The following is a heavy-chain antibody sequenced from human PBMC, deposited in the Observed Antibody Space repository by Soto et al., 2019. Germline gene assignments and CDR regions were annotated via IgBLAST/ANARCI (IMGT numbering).Heavy chain of an antibody. D-gene: IGHD5-18*01. V-gene: IGHV4-59*01. CDR1: GGSISSNY. J-gene: IGHJ4*02. CDR2: IYNTGST. Sequence: PSETLSLTCTVSGGSISSNYWSWIRQPPGKGPEWIGDIYNTGSTNYNPSLKSRVTMAVNTAKNQISLKLGSVTAADTARYYCARDSGYAFDSWGQGTLVTGS. CDR3: ARDSGYAFDS.